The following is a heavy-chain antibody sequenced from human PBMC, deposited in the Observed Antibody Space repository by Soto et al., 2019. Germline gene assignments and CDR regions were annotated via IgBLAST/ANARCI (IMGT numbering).Heavy chain of an antibody. CDR1: GFNFANYA. Sequence: EGRLVESGGGLAESGRSLRLSCTGSGFNFANYALTWVRQAPGKGLEWVGFIRGETNGWTADYAASLKGRITISRDDSKSIAYLEINSLQTEDTAVYYCTRYYYESSGYYVYWGQGTLVTVSS. V-gene: IGHV3-49*04. CDR2: IRGETNGWTA. J-gene: IGHJ4*02. CDR3: TRYYYESSGYYVY. D-gene: IGHD3-22*01.